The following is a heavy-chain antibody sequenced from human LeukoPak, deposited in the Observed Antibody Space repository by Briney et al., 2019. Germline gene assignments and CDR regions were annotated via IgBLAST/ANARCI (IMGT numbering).Heavy chain of an antibody. CDR3: ARAFWGYYYDSSGYYRGDPLDY. CDR2: ISPTGSTT. CDR1: GFSFSGHW. V-gene: IGHV3-74*01. D-gene: IGHD3-22*01. J-gene: IGHJ4*02. Sequence: PGGSLRLSCTASGFSFSGHWMHWARQLPGKGLVWVSRISPTGSTTSYADSVKGRFTVSRDNAKNTLYLQVNNLRAEDTAVYYCARAFWGYYYDSSGYYRGDPLDYWGQGTLVTVST.